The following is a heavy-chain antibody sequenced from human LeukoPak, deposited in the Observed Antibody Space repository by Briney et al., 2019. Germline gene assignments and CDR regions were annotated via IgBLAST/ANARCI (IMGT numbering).Heavy chain of an antibody. J-gene: IGHJ4*02. V-gene: IGHV1-18*04. CDR1: GYTFSNYG. CDR3: ARHSGSGWQALGY. Sequence: ASVKVSCKASGYTFSNYGISWVRQAPGLGLEWMGWTSYNGNTNYSQKFQDRGTMTTDTSTTTAYMELRSLESDDTAVYYCARHSGSGWQALGYWGQGTLVTVSS. D-gene: IGHD6-19*01. CDR2: TSYNGNT.